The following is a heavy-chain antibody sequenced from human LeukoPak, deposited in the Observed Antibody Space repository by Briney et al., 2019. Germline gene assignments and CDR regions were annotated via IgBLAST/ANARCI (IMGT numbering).Heavy chain of an antibody. CDR3: ARALIVGATNFDAFDI. J-gene: IGHJ3*02. Sequence: SETLSLTCAVYGGSFSGYYWSWIRQPPGKGLEWIGEINHSGSTNYNPSLKSRVTISVDTSKNQFSLKLSSVTAADTAVYYCARALIVGATNFDAFDIWGQGTMVTVSS. D-gene: IGHD1-26*01. CDR2: INHSGST. CDR1: GGSFSGYY. V-gene: IGHV4-34*01.